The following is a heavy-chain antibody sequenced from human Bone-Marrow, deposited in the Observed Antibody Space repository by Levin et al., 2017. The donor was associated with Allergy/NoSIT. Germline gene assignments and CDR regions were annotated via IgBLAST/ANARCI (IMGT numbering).Heavy chain of an antibody. D-gene: IGHD6-19*01. CDR2: IKYDGSDR. CDR3: ARDHDSGWAWQY. V-gene: IGHV3-7*04. J-gene: IGHJ4*02. Sequence: PGGSLRLSCAASGFTFSRYWMNWVRQAPGKGLEYVASIKYDGSDRYYVDSVKGRFTISRDNAKNSLYLQMNSLRAEDTAVYYCARDHDSGWAWQYWGQGSLVTVSS. CDR1: GFTFSRYW.